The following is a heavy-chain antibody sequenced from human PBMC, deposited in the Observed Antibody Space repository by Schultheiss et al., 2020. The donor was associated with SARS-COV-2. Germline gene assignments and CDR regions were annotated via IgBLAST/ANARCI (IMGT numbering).Heavy chain of an antibody. CDR1: GFTFSSYA. CDR2: IYSGGST. Sequence: GGSLRLSCAASGFTFSSYAMSWVRQAPGKGLEWVSVIYSGGSTYYADSVKGRFTISRHNSKNTLYLQMNSLRAENTAVYYCASASSYYYMDVWGKGTTVTVSS. J-gene: IGHJ6*03. CDR3: ASASSYYYMDV. V-gene: IGHV3-53*04.